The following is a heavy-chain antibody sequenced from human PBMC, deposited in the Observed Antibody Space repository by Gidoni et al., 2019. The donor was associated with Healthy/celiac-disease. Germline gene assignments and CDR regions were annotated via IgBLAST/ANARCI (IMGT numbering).Heavy chain of an antibody. CDR3: AKADVVVIAISAFDI. Sequence: EVQLVDSGGGLVQPGRSLRLSCAASGFTFDDYAMHWVRQAPGKGLEWVSGISWNSGSIGYADSVKGRFTISRDNAKNSLYLQMNSLRAEDTALYYCAKADVVVIAISAFDIWGQGTMVTVSS. V-gene: IGHV3-9*01. D-gene: IGHD2-21*01. J-gene: IGHJ3*02. CDR2: ISWNSGSI. CDR1: GFTFDDYA.